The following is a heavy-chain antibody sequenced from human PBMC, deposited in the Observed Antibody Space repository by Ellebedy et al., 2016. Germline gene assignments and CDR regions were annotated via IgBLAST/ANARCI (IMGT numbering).Heavy chain of an antibody. D-gene: IGHD2-8*02. CDR3: ASGRRGTYWFLDF. Sequence: SETLSLTCIVSSDSISVNYWNWIRQPPGKGLEWIGSMFHGGNTNHNPSLKSRVTISIDTSMNQFSLRLTSVTTADTALYYCASGRRGTYWFLDFWGQGALVTVSS. CDR2: MFHGGNT. J-gene: IGHJ4*02. V-gene: IGHV4-59*01. CDR1: SDSISVNY.